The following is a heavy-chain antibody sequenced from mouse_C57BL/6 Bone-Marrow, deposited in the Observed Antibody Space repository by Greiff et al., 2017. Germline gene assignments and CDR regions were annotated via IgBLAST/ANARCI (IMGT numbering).Heavy chain of an antibody. D-gene: IGHD1-1*01. J-gene: IGHJ2*01. CDR3: ARSPWYYGSSPGYFDY. CDR2: IYPGSGNT. V-gene: IGHV1-76*01. CDR1: GYTFTDYY. Sequence: VQVVESGAELVRPGASVKLSCKASGYTFTDYYINWVKQRPGQGLEWIARIYPGSGNTYYNEKFKGKATLTAEKSSSTAYMQLSSLTSEDSAVYFCARSPWYYGSSPGYFDYWGQGTTLTVSS.